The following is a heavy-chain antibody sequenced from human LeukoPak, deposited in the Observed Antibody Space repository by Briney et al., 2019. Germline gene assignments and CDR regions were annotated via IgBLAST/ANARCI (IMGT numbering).Heavy chain of an antibody. Sequence: SETLSLTCTVSGGSISSGGYYWSWIRQPPGKGLEWIGTIYYSGSTYYNPSLKSRVTISVDTSKNQFSLQLTSVTAADTAVYYCARLGGNYGHIDYWGQGTLVTVSS. CDR3: ARLGGNYGHIDY. CDR2: IYYSGST. V-gene: IGHV4-39*01. CDR1: GGSISSGGYY. J-gene: IGHJ4*02. D-gene: IGHD4-23*01.